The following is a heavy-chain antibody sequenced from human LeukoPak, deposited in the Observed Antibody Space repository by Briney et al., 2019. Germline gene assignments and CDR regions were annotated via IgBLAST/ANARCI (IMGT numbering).Heavy chain of an antibody. CDR2: ISASGSAT. CDR1: GFIFSNYG. D-gene: IGHD1-26*01. CDR3: AKDRWELQLLVFDY. V-gene: IGHV3-23*01. J-gene: IGHJ4*02. Sequence: GGSLRLSCAASGFIFSNYGMNWVRQAPGKGLEWVAAISASGSATSYADSVRGRFTISRDNSKNTLYLQMNSLRAEDTAVYYCAKDRWELQLLVFDYWGQGTLVTVSS.